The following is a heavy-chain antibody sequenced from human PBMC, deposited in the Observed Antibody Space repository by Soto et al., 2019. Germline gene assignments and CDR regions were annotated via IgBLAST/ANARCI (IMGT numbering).Heavy chain of an antibody. CDR1: GFTFSSYA. J-gene: IGHJ4*02. V-gene: IGHV3-23*01. CDR3: ARQYSSGWYYFDY. D-gene: IGHD6-19*01. Sequence: GGSLRLSCAASGFTFSSYAMSWVRQAPGKGLEWVSAISGSGGSTYYADSVKGRFTISRDNSKNTLYLQMNSLRAEDTAVYYCARQYSSGWYYFDYWGQGTLVTVSS. CDR2: ISGSGGST.